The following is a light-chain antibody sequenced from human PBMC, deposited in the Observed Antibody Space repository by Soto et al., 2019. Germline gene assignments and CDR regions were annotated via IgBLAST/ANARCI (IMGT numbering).Light chain of an antibody. CDR2: RNN. Sequence: QSALTQPPSASGTPGQRVTISCSGGSSNIGNNFVYWYQQLPATAPKLLIYRNNQRPSGVPDRFSGSKSGTSASLAISGLRSEDEADYYCASWDDSLSGVVFGGGTKVTVL. CDR1: SSNIGNNF. J-gene: IGLJ2*01. V-gene: IGLV1-47*01. CDR3: ASWDDSLSGVV.